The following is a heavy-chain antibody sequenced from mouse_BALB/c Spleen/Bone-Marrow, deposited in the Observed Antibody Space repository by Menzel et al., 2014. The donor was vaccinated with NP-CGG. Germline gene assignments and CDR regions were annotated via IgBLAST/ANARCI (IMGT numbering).Heavy chain of an antibody. V-gene: IGHV1-4*01. J-gene: IGHJ2*01. Sequence: VQLQQSGAELARPGASLEMSCKASGYTFTSYTIHWVKQRPGQGLEWIGYINPSSGFTNYNQKFTDKATLTADKSSSTPYMRLRRLTAEDAAVYSGARPSSYGYDYWGQGTTLTVSS. CDR2: INPSSGFT. CDR3: ARPSSYGYDY. D-gene: IGHD1-2*01. CDR1: GYTFTSYT.